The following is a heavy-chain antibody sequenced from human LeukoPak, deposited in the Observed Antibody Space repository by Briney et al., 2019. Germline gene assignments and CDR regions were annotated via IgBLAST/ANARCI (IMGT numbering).Heavy chain of an antibody. CDR1: GFTFSSYA. J-gene: IGHJ4*02. CDR3: AKDPWYSGYEKYVDDY. CDR2: VSGSDGST. Sequence: GGSLRLSCAVSGFTFSSYAMRWVRQAPPKGLASVSSVSGSDGSTYYADAPQDRCNISKDNSKNTLYLQMNSLRAEDTAVYYCAKDPWYSGYEKYVDDYWGQGTLVTVSS. D-gene: IGHD5-12*01. V-gene: IGHV3-23*01.